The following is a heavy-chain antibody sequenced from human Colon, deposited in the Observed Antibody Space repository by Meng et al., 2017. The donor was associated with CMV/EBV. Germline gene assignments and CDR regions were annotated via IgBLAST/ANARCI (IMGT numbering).Heavy chain of an antibody. J-gene: IGHJ5*02. CDR2: ISRDGRAA. V-gene: IGHV3-43*01. CDR3: AKGGQWLITS. D-gene: IGHD6-19*01. Sequence: ESLKISCAASGFTFDDYTMHWVRQAPGKALEWVSLISRDGRAAYYGDSVKGRFTISRDNSKNSFFLQMNSLRSEDTALYYCAKGGQWLITSWGQGTLVTVSS. CDR1: GFTFDDYT.